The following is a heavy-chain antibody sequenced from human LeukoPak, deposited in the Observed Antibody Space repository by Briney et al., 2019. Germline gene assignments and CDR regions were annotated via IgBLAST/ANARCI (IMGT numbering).Heavy chain of an antibody. CDR3: ARDRTMIVARECGY. J-gene: IGHJ4*02. CDR2: ISYDGSNK. Sequence: PGGSLRLSCAASGFTFSSYAMHWVRQAPGKGLEWVAVISYDGSNKYYADSVKGRFTISRDNSKNTLYLQMNSLRAEDTAVYYCARDRTMIVARECGYWGQGTLVTVPS. V-gene: IGHV3-30-3*01. CDR1: GFTFSSYA. D-gene: IGHD3-22*01.